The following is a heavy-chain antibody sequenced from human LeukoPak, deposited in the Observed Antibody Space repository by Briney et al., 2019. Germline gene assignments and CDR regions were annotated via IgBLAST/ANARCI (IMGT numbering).Heavy chain of an antibody. D-gene: IGHD3/OR15-3a*01. CDR3: ARCFGPFGYYYYMDV. Sequence: GGSLRLSCAASGFTFSSYWMSWVRQAPGKGLEWVANIKQDGSEKYYVDSVKGRFTISRDNAKNSLYLQMNSLRAEDTAVYYCARCFGPFGYYYYMDVWGKGTTVTVS. CDR2: IKQDGSEK. J-gene: IGHJ6*03. V-gene: IGHV3-7*01. CDR1: GFTFSSYW.